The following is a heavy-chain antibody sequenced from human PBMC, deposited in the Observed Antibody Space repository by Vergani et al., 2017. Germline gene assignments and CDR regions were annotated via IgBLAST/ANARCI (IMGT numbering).Heavy chain of an antibody. CDR1: GLSIGSNSLY. J-gene: IGHJ4*02. Sequence: QLQLQESGPGLVTPSETLSLSCNVSGLSIGSNSLYWGWIRQPPGKSLEWIATIYYSGNTFYNPSLKSRVSISVDTSKNQFSLKMTSLTAADTAVYYCARQGRVQRGGYYDNWGQGTLVTVSS. V-gene: IGHV4-39*01. CDR2: IYYSGNT. CDR3: ARQGRVQRGGYYDN. D-gene: IGHD1-1*01.